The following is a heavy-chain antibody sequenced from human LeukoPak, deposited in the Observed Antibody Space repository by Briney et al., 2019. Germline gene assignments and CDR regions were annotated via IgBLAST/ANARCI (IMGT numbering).Heavy chain of an antibody. CDR2: ISSSSSYI. V-gene: IGHV3-21*01. D-gene: IGHD6-19*01. Sequence: GGSLRLSCAVSGFTFSSYAMSWVRQAPGKGLEWVSSISSSSSYIYYADSVKGRFTISRDNAKNSLYLQMNSLRAEDTAVYYCARSLAVAGKNWFDPWGQGTLVTVSS. J-gene: IGHJ5*02. CDR3: ARSLAVAGKNWFDP. CDR1: GFTFSSYA.